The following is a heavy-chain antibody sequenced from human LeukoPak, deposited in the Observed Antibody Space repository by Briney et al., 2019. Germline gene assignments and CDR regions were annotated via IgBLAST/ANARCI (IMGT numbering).Heavy chain of an antibody. CDR3: ARSFLDSSGYYLDY. CDR1: GYTITNNY. D-gene: IGHD3-22*01. Sequence: ASVKVSCKASGYTITNNYMHWVRQAPGQGLEWMGVINPSGTGTSYAQKFQGRITMSRDTSTSTVYMELSSLRSEDTAVYYCARSFLDSSGYYLDYWGQGTLVTVSS. V-gene: IGHV1-46*01. J-gene: IGHJ4*02. CDR2: INPSGTGT.